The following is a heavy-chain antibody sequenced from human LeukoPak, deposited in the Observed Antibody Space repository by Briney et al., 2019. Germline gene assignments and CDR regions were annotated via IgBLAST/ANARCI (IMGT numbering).Heavy chain of an antibody. CDR3: ARGWGDTYGSYSFDY. J-gene: IGHJ4*02. V-gene: IGHV3-13*04. CDR2: IDTAGGT. CDR1: GFTFISYD. Sequence: GSLRLSCAASGFTFISYDMHWVRQPTGKGLEWVSGIDTAGGTYYAGSVKGRFTISRENAKNSLSLQMNSLRAGDTAVYYCARGWGDTYGSYSFDYWGQGTLVTVSS. D-gene: IGHD3-10*01.